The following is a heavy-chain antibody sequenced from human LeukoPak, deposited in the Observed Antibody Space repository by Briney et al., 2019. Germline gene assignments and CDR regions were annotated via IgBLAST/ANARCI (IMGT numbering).Heavy chain of an antibody. V-gene: IGHV3-53*01. CDR1: GFAVNNNF. CDR3: AKSLYSNTWFYSDY. J-gene: IGHJ4*01. D-gene: IGHD6-13*01. Sequence: GGSLRLSCAASGFAVNNNFMSWVRQAPGRGLEWVSVLYAAGNTYYADFVRGRFTISRDNSRNTLFLQMDSLRAEDTAIYYCAKSLYSNTWFYSDYWGQGTLVTVSS. CDR2: LYAAGNT.